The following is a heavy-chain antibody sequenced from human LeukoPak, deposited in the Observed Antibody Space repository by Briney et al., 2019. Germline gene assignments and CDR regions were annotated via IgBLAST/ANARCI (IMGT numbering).Heavy chain of an antibody. J-gene: IGHJ2*01. D-gene: IGHD3-22*01. Sequence: ASVKVSCKASGYTFTGYYMHWVRQAPGQGLEWMGWINPNSGGTNYAQKFQGRVTMTRDTSISTAYMELSSLRSEDTAVYYCARETYYYDSSGYYYGNFGWYFDLWGRGTLVTVSS. CDR2: INPNSGGT. CDR3: ARETYYYDSSGYYYGNFGWYFDL. V-gene: IGHV1-2*02. CDR1: GYTFTGYY.